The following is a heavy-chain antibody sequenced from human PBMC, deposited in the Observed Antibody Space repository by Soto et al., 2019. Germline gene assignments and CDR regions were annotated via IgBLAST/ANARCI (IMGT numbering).Heavy chain of an antibody. V-gene: IGHV3-15*01. D-gene: IGHD2-8*01. CDR3: TTTKGRLEPPTNDF. CDR1: GFTFSNAW. CDR2: IKSDAYGGAI. Sequence: EVQLVESGGGLVKPGGSLRLSCAGSGFTFSNAWMSWVRRAPGKGLEWVGRIKSDAYGGAIDYAAPVKGRFTISRNDLKNQLVLQMNHPRAEAPAGYSFTTTKGRLEPPTNDFWGQGTPVIVSS. J-gene: IGHJ4*02.